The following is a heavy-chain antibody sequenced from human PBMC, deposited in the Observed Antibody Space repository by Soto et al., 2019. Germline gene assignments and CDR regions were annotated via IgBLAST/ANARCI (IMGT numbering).Heavy chain of an antibody. D-gene: IGHD2-2*01. CDR1: GYTFTSYS. CDR3: ARDLAVGWFDP. Sequence: QVQLVQSGAEVKKPGASVKVSCKTSGYTFTSYSLSGVRQAPGQGLEWMGWINVYNGNKKYAQNLQGRVTMTTDTSTSTAYMERLSLRSDDTAVYYCARDLAVGWFDPWGQGTLVTFSS. V-gene: IGHV1-18*01. CDR2: INVYNGNK. J-gene: IGHJ5*02.